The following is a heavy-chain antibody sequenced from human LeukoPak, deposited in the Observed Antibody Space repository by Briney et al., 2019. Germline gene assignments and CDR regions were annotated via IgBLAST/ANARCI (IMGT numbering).Heavy chain of an antibody. J-gene: IGHJ3*02. Sequence: PGGSLRLSCVASGFTFSRHDINWVRQAPSQGLEWVAVISYDGSNKYYADSVKGRFTISRDNSKNTLYLQMNSLRTEDTAVYYCAKGVSSSWSNDAFDIWGQGTMVTVSS. CDR2: ISYDGSNK. CDR3: AKGVSSSWSNDAFDI. CDR1: GFTFSRHD. D-gene: IGHD6-13*01. V-gene: IGHV3-30*18.